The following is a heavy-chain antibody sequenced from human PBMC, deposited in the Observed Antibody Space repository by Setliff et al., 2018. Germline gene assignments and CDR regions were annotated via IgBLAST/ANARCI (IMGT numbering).Heavy chain of an antibody. CDR1: GSSSISDYY. CDR2: IFQSGHT. CDR3: ARGKSVTASNWFDP. V-gene: IGHV4-38-2*01. D-gene: IGHD5-18*01. Sequence: SETLSLTCAVSGSSSISDYYWVWIRQPPGRGLERIGRIFQSGHTYYNPSLKSRVTISVDTSKNQFSLKLSSVTAADTAVYYCARGKSVTASNWFDPWGQGTLVTVSS. J-gene: IGHJ5*02.